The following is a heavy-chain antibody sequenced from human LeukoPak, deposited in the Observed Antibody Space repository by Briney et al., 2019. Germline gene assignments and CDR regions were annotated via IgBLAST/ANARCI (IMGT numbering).Heavy chain of an antibody. D-gene: IGHD3-16*02. CDR1: GFTSRNSW. CDR3: VMWGSYQSF. J-gene: IGHJ4*02. CDR2: ISPDGNGK. Sequence: PGGSLRLSYTASGFTSRNSWMSWVRQAPAKGLEWVAQISPDGNGKYYVDSVKGRFTVSRDNAEKSLSLQMNSLRAEDTAVYYCVMWGSYQSFWGQGILVIASS. V-gene: IGHV3-7*02.